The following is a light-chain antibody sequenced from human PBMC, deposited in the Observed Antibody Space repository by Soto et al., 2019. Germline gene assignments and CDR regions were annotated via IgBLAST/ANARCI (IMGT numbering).Light chain of an antibody. Sequence: DIVLAHTPATLSLSPRGRALLSCKATQNVNRYLAYYQQTPGQAPMLLIYDATNRATGIPARCSGSGSGTDFTLTISRLEPEDFAVYYWQQYGSSGTFGQGTKVDIK. J-gene: IGKJ1*01. CDR1: QNVNRY. CDR3: QQYGSSGT. V-gene: IGKV3-11*01. CDR2: DAT.